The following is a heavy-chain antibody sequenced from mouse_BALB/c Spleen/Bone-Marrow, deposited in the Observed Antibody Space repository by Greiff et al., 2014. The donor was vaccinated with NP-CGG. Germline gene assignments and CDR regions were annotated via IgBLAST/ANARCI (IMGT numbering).Heavy chain of an antibody. J-gene: IGHJ3*01. CDR3: AGDGAY. Sequence: VHVKQSGAKLVKPGASVKLSCTASGFNIKDTYMHWVKQRPEQGLEWIGRIDPANGNTKYDPKFQGKATITADTSSNTAYLQLSSLTSEDTAVYYCAGDGAYWGQGTLVTVSA. D-gene: IGHD3-3*01. V-gene: IGHV14-3*02. CDR2: IDPANGNT. CDR1: GFNIKDTY.